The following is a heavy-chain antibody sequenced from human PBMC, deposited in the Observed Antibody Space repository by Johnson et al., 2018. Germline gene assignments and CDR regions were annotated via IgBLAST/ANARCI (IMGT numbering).Heavy chain of an antibody. Sequence: VQLVESGGGLVKPGGSLRLSCAASGFTFSNAWMSWVRQAPGKGLEWVGRIKSKTDGGTTDYAAPVKGRFTISRDDSKNTLYLQMNSLKTEDTAVYYCTTCGGSSSWYSRNYYYYYGMDVWGQGTTVTVSS. CDR2: IKSKTDGGTT. J-gene: IGHJ6*02. V-gene: IGHV3-15*01. CDR1: GFTFSNAW. CDR3: TTCGGSSSWYSRNYYYYYGMDV. D-gene: IGHD6-13*01.